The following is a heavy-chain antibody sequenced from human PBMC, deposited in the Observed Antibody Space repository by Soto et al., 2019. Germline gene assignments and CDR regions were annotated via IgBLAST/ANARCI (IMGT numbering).Heavy chain of an antibody. CDR3: EKAPGYCMSGRCSSDY. Sequence: QVQLVESGGGVVQPGRSLRLSCAASGFIFSNYGMHWVRQAPGKGLEWVPVISYDGNNKYYGDSVKGRFTSSRDNSKNTLYLQMNSLRPEDTAVYYCEKAPGYCMSGRCSSDYWGQGTLVTVSS. J-gene: IGHJ4*02. V-gene: IGHV3-30*18. D-gene: IGHD2-15*01. CDR1: GFIFSNYG. CDR2: ISYDGNNK.